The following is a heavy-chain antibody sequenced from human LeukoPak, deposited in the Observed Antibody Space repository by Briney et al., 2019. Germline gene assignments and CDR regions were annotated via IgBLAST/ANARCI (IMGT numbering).Heavy chain of an antibody. D-gene: IGHD6-13*01. Sequence: GGSLRLSCAASGFTFSSYEMNWVRQAPGKGLEWVSYISSSGSTIYYADSVKGQFTISRDNAKNSLYLQMNSLRAEDTAVYYCEGSSSWYSGDAFDIWGQGTMVTVSS. J-gene: IGHJ3*02. V-gene: IGHV3-48*03. CDR3: EGSSSWYSGDAFDI. CDR2: ISSSGSTI. CDR1: GFTFSSYE.